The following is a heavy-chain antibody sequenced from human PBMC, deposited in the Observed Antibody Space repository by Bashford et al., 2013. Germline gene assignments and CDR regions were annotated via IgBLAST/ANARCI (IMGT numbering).Heavy chain of an antibody. CDR2: INHSGST. CDR1: GGSFSGYY. Sequence: SETLSLTCAVYGGSFSGYYWSWIRQPPGKGLEWIGEINHSGSTNYNPSLKSRVTISVDTSKNHFSLKLSSVTAADTAVYYCARRPGIQLWFDYVGPGNPGPPSP. J-gene: IGHJ4*02. V-gene: IGHV4-34*01. D-gene: IGHD5-18*01. CDR3: ARRPGIQLWFDY.